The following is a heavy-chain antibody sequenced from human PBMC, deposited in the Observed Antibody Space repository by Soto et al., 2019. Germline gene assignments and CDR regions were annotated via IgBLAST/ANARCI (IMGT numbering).Heavy chain of an antibody. J-gene: IGHJ5*02. Sequence: PSGTLSLRCSVSGGSISTGVWYWSWVREHPGKGLEWIGDIYYRGTTSYNPSLGSRVTISRDTPQNQVSLKLNSVTAADTAVYYLERAPAAGTRWVDTWGQGT. V-gene: IGHV4-30-4*03. D-gene: IGHD6-13*01. CDR3: ERAPAAGTRWVDT. CDR2: IYYRGTT. CDR1: GGSISTGVWY.